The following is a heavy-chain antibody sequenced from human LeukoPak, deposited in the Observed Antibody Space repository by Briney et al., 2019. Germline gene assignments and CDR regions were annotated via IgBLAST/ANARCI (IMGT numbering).Heavy chain of an antibody. CDR3: ARDPRDYGDFTGGF. D-gene: IGHD4-17*01. V-gene: IGHV3-48*02. J-gene: IGHJ4*02. CDR1: GFTFSPFG. CDR2: ISSSSTTI. Sequence: GASLRLSCAASGFTFSPFGMNWVRQAPGKGLDWVSYISSSSTTIYYADSVKGRFTISRDNAKNSLYLQMHSLRDDDTAVYYCARDPRDYGDFTGGFWGQGTLVTVSS.